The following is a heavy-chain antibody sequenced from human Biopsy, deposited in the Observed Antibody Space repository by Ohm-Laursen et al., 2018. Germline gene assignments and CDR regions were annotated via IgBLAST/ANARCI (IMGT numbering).Heavy chain of an antibody. Sequence: SLRLSCTASGFTFENYAMNWVRQAPGKGLEWVSGISWNSGSVVYADSVKGRFTISRDNAKNSLYLQMHSLRAEDTAFYYCAKASGYSSGWPIDYWGQGDLVTVSS. J-gene: IGHJ4*02. V-gene: IGHV3-9*01. CDR2: ISWNSGSV. D-gene: IGHD6-19*01. CDR3: AKASGYSSGWPIDY. CDR1: GFTFENYA.